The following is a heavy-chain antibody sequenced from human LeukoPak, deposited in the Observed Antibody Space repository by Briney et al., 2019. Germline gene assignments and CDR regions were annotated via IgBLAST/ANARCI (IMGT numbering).Heavy chain of an antibody. Sequence: ASVKASCKASGYTFTSYYMHWVRQAPGQGLEWMGIINPSGGSTSYAQKFQGRVTMTRDMSTSTVYMELSSLRSEDTAVYYCARDLFGCSGGSCYHFDYWGQGTLVTVSS. J-gene: IGHJ4*02. CDR3: ARDLFGCSGGSCYHFDY. V-gene: IGHV1-46*01. CDR2: INPSGGST. D-gene: IGHD2-15*01. CDR1: GYTFTSYY.